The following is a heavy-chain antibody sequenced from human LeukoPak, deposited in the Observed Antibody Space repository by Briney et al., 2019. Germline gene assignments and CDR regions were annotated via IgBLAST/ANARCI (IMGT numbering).Heavy chain of an antibody. CDR3: TRREEMATIYYYYYYMDV. J-gene: IGHJ6*03. CDR2: IRSKANSYAT. V-gene: IGHV3-73*01. Sequence: GGSLRLACAASGLTFSGSAMHWVRQASGRGLEWVGRIRSKANSYATAYAASVKGRFTISRDDSKNTAYLQMNSLKTEDSAVYYCTRREEMATIYYYYYYMDVWGKGTTVTVSS. CDR1: GLTFSGSA. D-gene: IGHD5-24*01.